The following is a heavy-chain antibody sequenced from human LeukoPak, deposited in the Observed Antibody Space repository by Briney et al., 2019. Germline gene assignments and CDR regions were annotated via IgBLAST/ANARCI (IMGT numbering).Heavy chain of an antibody. CDR3: ARESTTVIGARGMDV. V-gene: IGHV4-4*07. CDR1: GGSISSYY. CDR2: IYTGGST. Sequence: SETLSLTCTVSGGSISSYYWSWIRQPAGKGLEWIGRIYTGGSTNYNPSLKSRVTMSVDTSKNQFSLKLSSVTAADTAVYYCARESTTVIGARGMDVWGQGTTVTVSS. J-gene: IGHJ6*02. D-gene: IGHD4-17*01.